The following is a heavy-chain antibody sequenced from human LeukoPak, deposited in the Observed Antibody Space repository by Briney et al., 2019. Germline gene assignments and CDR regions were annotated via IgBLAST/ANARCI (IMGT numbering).Heavy chain of an antibody. CDR3: ARGSSGWRYYFDY. V-gene: IGHV4-4*07. J-gene: IGHJ4*02. CDR1: GGSISSYY. CDR2: IYTSGST. D-gene: IGHD6-19*01. Sequence: SETLSLTCTVSGGSISSYYWCWIRQPAGKGLKWIGRIYTSGSTNYNPSLKSRVTMSVDTSKNQFSLKLSSVTAADTAVYYCARGSSGWRYYFDYWGQGTLVTVSS.